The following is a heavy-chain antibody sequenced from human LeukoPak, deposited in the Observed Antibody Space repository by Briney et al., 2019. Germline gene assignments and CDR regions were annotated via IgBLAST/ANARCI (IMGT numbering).Heavy chain of an antibody. V-gene: IGHV4-61*02. CDR3: ARDQYSSSSDYYYMDV. CDR1: GGSISSGSYY. Sequence: SETLSLTCTVSGGSISSGSYYWTWIRQPAGKGLEWIGRVYISGSTNYNPSLKSRVTISVDTSKNHFSLKLTSVTAADTAVYFCARDQYSSSSDYYYMDVWGKGTTVTVSS. D-gene: IGHD6-6*01. J-gene: IGHJ6*03. CDR2: VYISGST.